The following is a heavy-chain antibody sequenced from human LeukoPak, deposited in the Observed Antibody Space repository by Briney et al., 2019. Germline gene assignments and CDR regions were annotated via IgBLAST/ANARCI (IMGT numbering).Heavy chain of an antibody. CDR2: IIPIFGTA. V-gene: IGHV1-69*13. D-gene: IGHD6-13*01. CDR3: ARDPPDIAALDY. J-gene: IGHJ4*02. CDR1: GGTFSSYA. Sequence: SVKVSCKASGGTFSSYAISWVRQAPGQGLEWMGGIIPIFGTANYAQKFQGRVTITADESTSTAYMELSSLRSEDTAVYYCARDPPDIAALDYWGQGTLVTVSS.